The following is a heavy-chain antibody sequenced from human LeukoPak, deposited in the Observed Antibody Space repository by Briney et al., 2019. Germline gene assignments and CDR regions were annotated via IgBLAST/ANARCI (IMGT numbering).Heavy chain of an antibody. CDR1: GGSISSGDYY. CDR2: IYYSGST. D-gene: IGHD2-21*02. V-gene: IGHV4-30-4*01. J-gene: IGHJ4*02. Sequence: SQTLSLTCTVSGGSISSGDYYWSWIRQPPGKGLEWIGYIYYSGSTYYNPSLKSRATISVDTSKNQFSLKLSSVTAADTAVYYCASAGLLFTDYYFDYWGQGTLVTVSS. CDR3: ASAGLLFTDYYFDY.